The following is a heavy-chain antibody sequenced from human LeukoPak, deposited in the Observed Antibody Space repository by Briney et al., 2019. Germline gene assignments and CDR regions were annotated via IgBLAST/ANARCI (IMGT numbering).Heavy chain of an antibody. CDR1: GGSISSSSYY. V-gene: IGHV4-39*07. J-gene: IGHJ4*02. Sequence: SETLSLTCTVSGGSISSSSYYWGWIRQPPGKGLEWIGSIYHSGSTYYNPSLKSRVTISVDTSKNQFSLKLSSVTAADTAVYYCASQTYYDFWSGYLVFDYWGQGTLVTVSS. CDR3: ASQTYYDFWSGYLVFDY. CDR2: IYHSGST. D-gene: IGHD3-3*01.